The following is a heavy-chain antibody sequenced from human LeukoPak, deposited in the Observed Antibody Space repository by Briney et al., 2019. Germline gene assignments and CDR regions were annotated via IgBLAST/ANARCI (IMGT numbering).Heavy chain of an antibody. CDR2: IIPIFGTA. CDR3: ARENQYCSSTSCYNWAYAFDI. CDR1: GGTFISYA. V-gene: IGHV1-69*13. J-gene: IGHJ3*02. D-gene: IGHD2-2*02. Sequence: SVKVSCKASGGTFISYAISWVRQAPGQGLEWMGGIIPIFGTANYAQRFQGRVTITADESTSTAYMELSSLRSEDTAVYYCARENQYCSSTSCYNWAYAFDIWGQGTMVTVSS.